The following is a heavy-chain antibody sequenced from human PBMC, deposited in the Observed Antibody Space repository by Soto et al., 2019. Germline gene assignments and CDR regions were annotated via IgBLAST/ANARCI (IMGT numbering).Heavy chain of an antibody. CDR3: ATRSSVNMIVVVITHYFDY. CDR1: GFSFSSDT. D-gene: IGHD3-22*01. J-gene: IGHJ4*02. CDR2: ISGSGGST. V-gene: IGHV3-23*01. Sequence: GGYLRLPFAASGFSFSSDTMNWMRQARGKELEYFSAISGSGGSTYYADSVKGRFTISRDNSKNTLYLQMNSLRAEDTTVYYCATRSSVNMIVVVITHYFDYWGQGTLVTVSS.